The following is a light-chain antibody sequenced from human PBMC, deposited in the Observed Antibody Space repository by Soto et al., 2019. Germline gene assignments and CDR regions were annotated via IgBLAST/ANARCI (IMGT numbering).Light chain of an antibody. CDR2: KAS. Sequence: DIQMTQSPSTLSASVGDRVTVTCRASQSISTSLAWYQQKPGKAPSLLISKASSLESGVPSRFSGSGSGTEFTLTISSLQPDDFATYYCQHYNSYSEAFGQGTKVDIK. V-gene: IGKV1-5*03. CDR1: QSISTS. CDR3: QHYNSYSEA. J-gene: IGKJ1*01.